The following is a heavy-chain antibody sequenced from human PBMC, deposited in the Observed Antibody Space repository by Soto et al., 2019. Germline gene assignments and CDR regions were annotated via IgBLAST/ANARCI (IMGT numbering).Heavy chain of an antibody. Sequence: ASVKVSCKASGYTFTGYYMHWVRQAPGQGLEWMGWINPNSGGTNYAQKFQGWVTMTRDTSISTAYMELSRLRSDDTAVYYCARGDIVATMRIDYWGQGTLVTVSS. CDR2: INPNSGGT. CDR1: GYTFTGYY. CDR3: ARGDIVATMRIDY. J-gene: IGHJ4*02. V-gene: IGHV1-2*04. D-gene: IGHD5-12*01.